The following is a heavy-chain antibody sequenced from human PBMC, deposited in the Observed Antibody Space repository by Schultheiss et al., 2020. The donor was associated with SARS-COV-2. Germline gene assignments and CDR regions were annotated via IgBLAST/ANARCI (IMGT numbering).Heavy chain of an antibody. V-gene: IGHV6-1*01. CDR2: TYYRSKWYN. J-gene: IGHJ6*02. CDR1: GDSVSSNSAA. D-gene: IGHD6-13*01. Sequence: SQTLSLTCAISGDSVSSNSAAWNWIRQSLSRGLEWLGRTYYRSKWYNDYAVSVKSRITINPDTSKNQFSLQLNSVTPEDTAVYYCARGKIAAADVYYYYGMDVWGQGTTVTVSS. CDR3: ARGKIAAADVYYYYGMDV.